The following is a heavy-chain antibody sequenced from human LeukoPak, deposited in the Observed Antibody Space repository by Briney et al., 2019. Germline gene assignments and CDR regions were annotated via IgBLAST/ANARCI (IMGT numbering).Heavy chain of an antibody. D-gene: IGHD6-19*01. J-gene: IGHJ4*02. Sequence: SATLSLTCTVPGGSISSYYWSWIRQSAGCGLEWIGRIYTSGSTNYNPSLKSRVTMSVDTSKNQFSLKLSSVTAADTAVYYCVRDSSGWYRFDYWGQGTLVTVSS. V-gene: IGHV4-4*07. CDR2: IYTSGST. CDR3: VRDSSGWYRFDY. CDR1: GGSISSYY.